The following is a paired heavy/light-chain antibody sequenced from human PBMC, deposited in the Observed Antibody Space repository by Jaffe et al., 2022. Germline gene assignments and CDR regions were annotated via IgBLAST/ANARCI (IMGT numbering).Heavy chain of an antibody. D-gene: IGHD3-16*01. CDR1: GYTFTGYY. V-gene: IGHV1-2*05. CDR3: ASFGELYGHPSGY. J-gene: IGHJ4*02. Sequence: QVQLVQSGDEVKKPGASVRVSCKASGYTFTGYYIHWLRQAPGQGLEWMGRINPNSGGTDFAQNFQGRVTMTRDTSISTAYMDLNSLTSDDTGVYYCASFGELYGHPSGYWGQGTLVTVSS. CDR2: INPNSGGT.
Light chain of an antibody. Sequence: QAVVTQEPSLTVSPGETVTLTCGSSTGTVTSGHYPYWLQQKPGQVPRTLIYDTRKKYSWTPARFSGSLLGDKAALTLSGAQPEDEAEYYCLLSYNGARHVVFGGGTKLTVL. J-gene: IGLJ2*01. CDR2: DTR. V-gene: IGLV7-46*01. CDR3: LLSYNGARHVV. CDR1: TGTVTSGHY.